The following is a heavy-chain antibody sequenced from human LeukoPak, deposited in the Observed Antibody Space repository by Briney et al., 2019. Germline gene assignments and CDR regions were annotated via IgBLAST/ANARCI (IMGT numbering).Heavy chain of an antibody. CDR3: ARLSIRRSYYYYGMDV. D-gene: IGHD3-10*01. J-gene: IGHJ6*02. CDR1: GGTFSSYA. Sequence: GASVKVSCKASGGTFSSYAISWVRQAPGQGLEWMGGIIPIVGTANYAQKFQGRVTSTADESTSTAYMELSSLRSEDTAVYYCARLSIRRSYYYYGMDVWGQRTTVTVSS. V-gene: IGHV1-69*13. CDR2: IIPIVGTA.